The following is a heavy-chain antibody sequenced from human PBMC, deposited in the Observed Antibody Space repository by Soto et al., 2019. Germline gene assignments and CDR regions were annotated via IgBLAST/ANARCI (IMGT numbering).Heavy chain of an antibody. Sequence: PSETLSLTCTVSGGSLSSGTYYWGWIRQTPGKGLEWIGNIYYSGRTYYNPSLKSRVTLSVDTSKNQFSLKLSSVTAADTAVYYCARRGTTVVALFYFDYWGQGALVTVSS. CDR3: ARRGTTVVALFYFDY. D-gene: IGHD4-17*01. J-gene: IGHJ4*02. CDR1: GGSLSSGTYY. CDR2: IYYSGRT. V-gene: IGHV4-39*01.